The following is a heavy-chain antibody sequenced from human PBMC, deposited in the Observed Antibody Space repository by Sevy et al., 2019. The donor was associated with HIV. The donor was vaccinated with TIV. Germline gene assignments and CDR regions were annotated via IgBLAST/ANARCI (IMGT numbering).Heavy chain of an antibody. CDR2: ISSSSSTI. D-gene: IGHD1-26*01. CDR3: ARVTSGNDY. CDR1: GFTFSKYK. J-gene: IGHJ4*02. V-gene: IGHV3-48*01. Sequence: GGSLRLSCAASGFTFSKYKMNWVRQAPGKGLEWVSYISSSSSTIYYADSVKGRFTISRDNAKNSLYLQMNSLRAEDTAVYYCARVTSGNDYWGQGTLVTVSS.